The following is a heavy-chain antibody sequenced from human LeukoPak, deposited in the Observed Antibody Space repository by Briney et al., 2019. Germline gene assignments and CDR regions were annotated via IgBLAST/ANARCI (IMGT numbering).Heavy chain of an antibody. V-gene: IGHV3-64D*06. CDR1: GFTFSRYA. J-gene: IGHJ4*02. Sequence: PGGSLRLSCSASGFTFSRYAMHWVRHAPGTGLEYVSAISSNGGSTYYADSVKGRFTISRDNSKDTLYLQMSSLRAEDTAVYYCVKDGSGSYYTYYFDYWGQGTLVTVSS. CDR2: ISSNGGST. CDR3: VKDGSGSYYTYYFDY. D-gene: IGHD3-10*01.